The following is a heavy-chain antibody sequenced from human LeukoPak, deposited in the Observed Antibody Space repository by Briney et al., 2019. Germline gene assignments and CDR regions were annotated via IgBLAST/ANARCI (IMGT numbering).Heavy chain of an antibody. D-gene: IGHD1-7*01. CDR2: IKQDGSEK. V-gene: IGHV3-7*04. CDR3: ARDEGELRDEYFQH. Sequence: GGSLRLSCAASGFTFSSYWMSWVRQAPGKGLEWVANIKQDGSEKYYVDSVKGRFTISRDNAKNSLYLQMNSLRAEDTAVYYCARDEGELRDEYFQHWGQGTLVTVSS. CDR1: GFTFSSYW. J-gene: IGHJ1*01.